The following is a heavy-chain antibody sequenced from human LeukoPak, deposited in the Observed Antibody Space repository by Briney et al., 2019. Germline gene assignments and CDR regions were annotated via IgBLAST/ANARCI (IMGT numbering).Heavy chain of an antibody. J-gene: IGHJ4*02. CDR2: IYSGGST. Sequence: GGSLGLSCAASGFTVSNNYMSGVRQAPGKGLEWVSVIYSGGSTYYADSVKGRFTISRDNSKNTLYLQMNSLRAEDTAVYYCARIYVWGSYSPYYFDYWGQGTLVTVSS. D-gene: IGHD3-16*01. CDR1: GFTVSNNY. V-gene: IGHV3-53*01. CDR3: ARIYVWGSYSPYYFDY.